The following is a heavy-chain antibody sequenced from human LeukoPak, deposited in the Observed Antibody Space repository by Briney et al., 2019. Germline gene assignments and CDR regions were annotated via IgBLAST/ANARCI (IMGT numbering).Heavy chain of an antibody. CDR2: IYSGGST. J-gene: IGHJ4*02. D-gene: IGHD2-2*01. CDR3: ARDGCSTTSCYAD. V-gene: IGHV3-66*01. CDR1: GFTVSSNY. Sequence: PGGSLRLSCAASGFTVSSNYMSWVRQAPGKGLEWVSVIYSGGSTYYADSVKGRFTISRDNSKNTLYLQMNSLRAEDTAVYYCARDGCSTTSCYADWGQGTLVTVSS.